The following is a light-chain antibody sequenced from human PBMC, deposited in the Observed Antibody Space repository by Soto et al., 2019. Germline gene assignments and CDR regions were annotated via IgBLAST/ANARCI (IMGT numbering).Light chain of an antibody. CDR2: GAS. CDR3: QQYTARPPWT. J-gene: IGKJ1*01. V-gene: IGKV3-15*01. CDR1: HHVATN. Sequence: EIVMTQSPVTLSVSPGERATLSCRASHHVATNLAWYQQKPGQAPRLLIYGASTRATGISARFSGSGSGTEFTLPISSLQSDDFAVSYCQQYTARPPWTFGQGTKV.